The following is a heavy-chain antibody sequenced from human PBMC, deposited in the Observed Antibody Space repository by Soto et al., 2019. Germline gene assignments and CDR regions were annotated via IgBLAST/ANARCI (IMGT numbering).Heavy chain of an antibody. Sequence: EVQLVESGGGLVQPGGSLRLSCAASGFTFRSYWMHWVRQAPGKGLVWVSRINSDGSSTCYADSVKGRFTISRDNAKNTLYLQMNSLRADDTAVYYCARDPHYFYDSTGYYDYWGQGTLVTVSS. J-gene: IGHJ4*02. CDR2: INSDGSST. D-gene: IGHD3-22*01. CDR1: GFTFRSYW. CDR3: ARDPHYFYDSTGYYDY. V-gene: IGHV3-74*01.